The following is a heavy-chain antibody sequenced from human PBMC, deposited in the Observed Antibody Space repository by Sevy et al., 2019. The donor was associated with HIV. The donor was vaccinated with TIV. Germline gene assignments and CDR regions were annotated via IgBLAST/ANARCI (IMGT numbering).Heavy chain of an antibody. Sequence: GGSLRLSCAASGFTFSSYDMHWVRQATGGGLEWVSGISTTGDTFYLGSVKGRFTISRENAKNSFYLQMNSLRAGDTAVYYCARVVYYYDRTAPRVAQTRFAPWGQGTLVTVSS. CDR1: GFTFSSYD. J-gene: IGHJ5*02. D-gene: IGHD3-22*01. CDR2: ISTTGDT. V-gene: IGHV3-13*01. CDR3: ARVVYYYDRTAPRVAQTRFAP.